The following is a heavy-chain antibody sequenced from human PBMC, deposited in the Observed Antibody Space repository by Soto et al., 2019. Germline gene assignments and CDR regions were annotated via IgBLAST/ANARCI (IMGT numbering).Heavy chain of an antibody. D-gene: IGHD3-10*01. J-gene: IGHJ5*02. CDR2: INAGDGNT. CDR1: GYTFSRHA. V-gene: IGHV1-3*01. CDR3: ARDYYGAGSYYWFDP. Sequence: QVQLVQSGAEVKKPGASVKVSCKASGYTFSRHAMHWVRQAPGQRLEWMGWINAGDGNTKYSQKLQGRVTITRDTSASTAYMELSSLRSEDTAVYYCARDYYGAGSYYWFDPWGQGTLVTVSS.